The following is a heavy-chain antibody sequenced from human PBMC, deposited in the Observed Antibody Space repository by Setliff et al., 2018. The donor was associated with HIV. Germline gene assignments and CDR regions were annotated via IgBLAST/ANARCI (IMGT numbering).Heavy chain of an antibody. J-gene: IGHJ4*02. CDR2: IRYDGIIE. CDR1: GLTFSSHG. D-gene: IGHD5-12*01. Sequence: GGSLRLSCAASGLTFSSHGMHWVRQAPGKGLEWVAFIRYDGIIEHYRDSVRGRFTISRDNSKNTVYLQMNSLRAEDTAVYYCGKDRTDVAATIANYWGQGTLVTVSS. V-gene: IGHV3-30*02. CDR3: GKDRTDVAATIANY.